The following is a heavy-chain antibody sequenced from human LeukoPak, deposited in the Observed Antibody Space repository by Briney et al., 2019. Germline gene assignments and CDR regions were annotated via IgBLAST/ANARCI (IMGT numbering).Heavy chain of an antibody. V-gene: IGHV1-18*01. CDR2: ISAYNGNT. Sequence: ASVKVSCKASGYTFTSYGISWVRQAPGQGLEWMGWISAYNGNTNYAQKLQGRVTMTTDTSTSTAYMELRSLRSDDTDVYYCARVPHNWNAGSWFDPWGQGTLVTVSS. CDR1: GYTFTSYG. J-gene: IGHJ5*02. CDR3: ARVPHNWNAGSWFDP. D-gene: IGHD1-1*01.